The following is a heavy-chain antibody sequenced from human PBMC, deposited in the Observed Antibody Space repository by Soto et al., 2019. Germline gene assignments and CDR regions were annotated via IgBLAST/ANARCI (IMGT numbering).Heavy chain of an antibody. V-gene: IGHV3-23*05. Sequence: EVQLLESGGGLVQPGGSLRLSCTASGLPHSSFAMMWVRQAPGKGLECVSGIYGSGRGTEYADSVKGRFTISRDNSKNTVYLQMTDLRADDTAVYYCAKDAVYNDGLWLMDHWGQGTQVTVSS. D-gene: IGHD2-21*01. CDR2: IYGSGRGT. J-gene: IGHJ4*02. CDR1: GLPHSSFA. CDR3: AKDAVYNDGLWLMDH.